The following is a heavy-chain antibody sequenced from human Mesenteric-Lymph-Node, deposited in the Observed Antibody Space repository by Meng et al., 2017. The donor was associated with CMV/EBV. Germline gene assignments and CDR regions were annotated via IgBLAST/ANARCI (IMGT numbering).Heavy chain of an antibody. J-gene: IGHJ6*02. CDR1: GDSISSGNW. V-gene: IGHV4-4*02. Sequence: SETLSLTCAVSGDSISSGNWWSCVRQPPGKGLEWIGEIYHSGSTNYNPSLKSRVTMSVDKSKNQFSLRLTSVTAADTALYYCARGYCSSTGCYRAYYGLDVWGQGTTVTVSS. D-gene: IGHD2-2*02. CDR3: ARGYCSSTGCYRAYYGLDV. CDR2: IYHSGST.